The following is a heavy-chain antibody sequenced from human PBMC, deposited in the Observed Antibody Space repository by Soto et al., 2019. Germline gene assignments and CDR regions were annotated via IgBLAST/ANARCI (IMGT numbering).Heavy chain of an antibody. CDR3: ARGHSTDCSNGVCSFFYNHEMDV. Sequence: VKVSCKASGYSFTDYHIHWVRQAPGQGLEWLGRINPKSGGTSTAQKFQGWVTMTRDRSISTVYMELTRLRSDDTAVYFCARGHSTDCSNGVCSFFYNHEMDVWGQGTTVTVS. J-gene: IGHJ6*02. CDR2: INPKSGGT. D-gene: IGHD2-8*01. CDR1: GYSFTDYH. V-gene: IGHV1-2*04.